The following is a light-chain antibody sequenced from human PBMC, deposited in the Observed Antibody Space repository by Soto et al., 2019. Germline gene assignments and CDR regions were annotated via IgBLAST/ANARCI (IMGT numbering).Light chain of an antibody. Sequence: QSVLTQPPSASGTPGQRVTISCSGSSSNIGSNYVYWYQQLPGTAPKLLIYRNNRRPSGVPDRFSGSKSGASASLAISGLRSEDEADYFCAAWDDSLRGGVFGTGTKVTVL. CDR2: RNN. CDR3: AAWDDSLRGGV. J-gene: IGLJ1*01. CDR1: SSNIGSNY. V-gene: IGLV1-47*01.